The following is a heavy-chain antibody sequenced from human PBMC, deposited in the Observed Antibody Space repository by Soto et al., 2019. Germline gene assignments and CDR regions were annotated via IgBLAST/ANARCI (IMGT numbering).Heavy chain of an antibody. V-gene: IGHV3-49*04. CDR3: TRDSGSLYGYFQH. CDR2: IKSKAYGGTT. CDR1: GFTFGDYA. D-gene: IGHD6-13*01. Sequence: GGSMRLSCTASGFTFGDYAMSWVRQAPGKGLEWVGFIKSKAYGGTTEYAASVKGRFTISRDDSKSISYLQMNSLKTEDTAVYYCTRDSGSLYGYFQHWGQGTLVTVSS. J-gene: IGHJ1*01.